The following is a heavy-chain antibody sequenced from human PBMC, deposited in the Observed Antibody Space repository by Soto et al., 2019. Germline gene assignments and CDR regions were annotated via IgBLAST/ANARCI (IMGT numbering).Heavy chain of an antibody. J-gene: IGHJ4*02. V-gene: IGHV3-30*04. CDR2: IAYDGRNK. CDR3: ARELERVFDY. Sequence: QVQLVESGGGVVQPGRSLRLSCAASGFTFSSYAMHWVRQAPGKGLEWVAVIAYDGRNKDYADSVKGRFTISRDNSKNTLYLQMNSLRIEDTAVYYCARELERVFDYWGQGTLVTVSS. CDR1: GFTFSSYA. D-gene: IGHD1-1*01.